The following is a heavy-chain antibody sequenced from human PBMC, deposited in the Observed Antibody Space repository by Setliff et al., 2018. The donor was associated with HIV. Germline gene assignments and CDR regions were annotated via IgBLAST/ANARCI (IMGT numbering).Heavy chain of an antibody. CDR2: INHSGST. D-gene: IGHD5-18*01. V-gene: IGHV4-34*01. CDR3: AVSRGYSYGFGY. J-gene: IGHJ4*02. CDR1: GGSFSGYY. Sequence: SETLSLTCAVYGGSFSGYYWSWIRQPPGKGLEWIGEINHSGSTNYNPSLKSRVTISVDTSKNQFSLKLSSVTAADTAVYYCAVSRGYSYGFGYWGQGTPVTVSS.